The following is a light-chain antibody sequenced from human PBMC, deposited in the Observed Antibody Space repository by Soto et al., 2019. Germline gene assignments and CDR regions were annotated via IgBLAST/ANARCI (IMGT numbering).Light chain of an antibody. V-gene: IGKV1-17*01. Sequence: DIQMTQSPSSLSASVGDSVTITCRASQSMSTNLNWYQEKPGKAPKLLVSSASRLQSGVPSRFSGSGSGTEFTLTISSLQPDDFATYYCQHYNSYSEAFGQGTKVDIK. CDR2: SAS. CDR1: QSMSTN. J-gene: IGKJ1*01. CDR3: QHYNSYSEA.